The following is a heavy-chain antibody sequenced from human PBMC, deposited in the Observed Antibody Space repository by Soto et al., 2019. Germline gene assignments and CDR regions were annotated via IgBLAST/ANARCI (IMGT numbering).Heavy chain of an antibody. CDR3: ARGLATLPVLAFDI. V-gene: IGHV2-5*01. Sequence: SGPTLVNPTQTLTLTCTVSGISLSTSGVGLGWIRQTPGKALEWLALVYWNDDKHYSPSLKSRLTITKDASKNQAILTMTNMDPVDTATYYCARGLATLPVLAFDIWGQGTVVTVSS. CDR1: GISLSTSGVG. CDR2: VYWNDDK. D-gene: IGHD1-1*01. J-gene: IGHJ3*02.